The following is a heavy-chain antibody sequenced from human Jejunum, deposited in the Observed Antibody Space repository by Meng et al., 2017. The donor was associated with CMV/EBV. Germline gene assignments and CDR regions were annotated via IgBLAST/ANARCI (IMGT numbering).Heavy chain of an antibody. V-gene: IGHV3-53*01. J-gene: IGHJ4*02. CDR2: LFGTDET. Sequence: AASGFTVSRYYMTWVRQAPGKGLEWVSVLFGTDETYYADSVRGRFTISRDISKNTVHLQMNSLNAEDTAIYYCARGRVSSSVFDYWGQGTLVTVSS. CDR3: ARGRVSSSVFDY. D-gene: IGHD3-16*01. CDR1: GFTVSRYY.